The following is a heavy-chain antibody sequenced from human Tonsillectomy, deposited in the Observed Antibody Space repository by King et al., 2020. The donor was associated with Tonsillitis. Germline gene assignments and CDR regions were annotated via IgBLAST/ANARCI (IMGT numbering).Heavy chain of an antibody. D-gene: IGHD6-19*01. Sequence: VQLVESGGGLVKPGGSLRLSCAASGFTFSSNSMNWVRQAPGKGLEWVSSITSSSSYIYYADSVKGRFTISRDNAKNSLYLQMNSLRAEDTAVYYCARDPNHDGVAVAGLNWFDPWGQGTLVTVSS. CDR3: ARDPNHDGVAVAGLNWFDP. CDR1: GFTFSSNS. CDR2: ITSSSSYI. V-gene: IGHV3-21*01. J-gene: IGHJ5*02.